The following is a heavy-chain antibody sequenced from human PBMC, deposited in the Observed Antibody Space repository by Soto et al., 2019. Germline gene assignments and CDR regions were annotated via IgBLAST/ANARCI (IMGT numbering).Heavy chain of an antibody. CDR3: AKDESNSNPLYYVDY. V-gene: IGHV3-23*01. CDR1: GFTFSIYA. J-gene: IGHJ4*02. Sequence: GGSLRLSCAASGFTFSIYAMTWVRQAPGKGLEWVSSLSASSDNTYYADSVKGRFTISRDNSKNTLYLQMNSLRAEDTAVYYCAKDESNSNPLYYVDYWGQGTLVTV. D-gene: IGHD4-4*01. CDR2: LSASSDNT.